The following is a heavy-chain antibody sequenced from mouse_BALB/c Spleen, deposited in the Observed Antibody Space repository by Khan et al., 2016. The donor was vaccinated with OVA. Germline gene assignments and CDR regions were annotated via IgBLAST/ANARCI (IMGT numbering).Heavy chain of an antibody. J-gene: IGHJ2*01. V-gene: IGHV3-2*02. CDR2: ISYSGRT. CDR1: GYSITSDYA. Sequence: EVQLQESGPGLVKPSQSLSLTCTVTGYSITSDYAWNWIRQFPGNKLELMGYISYSGRTSYNPSLKSRISITRDTSKNQFFLQLNTVRTEDTATYYCARSVTITTVLATDFDYWGQGTTLTVSS. D-gene: IGHD1-1*01. CDR3: ARSVTITTVLATDFDY.